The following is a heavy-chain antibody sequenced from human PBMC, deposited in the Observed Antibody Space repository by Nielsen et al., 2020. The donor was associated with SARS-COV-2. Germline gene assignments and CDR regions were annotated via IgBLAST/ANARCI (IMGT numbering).Heavy chain of an antibody. J-gene: IGHJ6*02. CDR1: GYTFTSYY. Sequence: ASVKVSCKASGYTFTSYYMHWVRQATGQGLEWMGIINPSGGSTSYAQKFQGRVTMTRDTSTSTVYMELSSLRSEDTAVYYCARGGDTAMDDYYYYGMDVWGQGTTVTVSS. D-gene: IGHD5-18*01. CDR3: ARGGDTAMDDYYYYGMDV. V-gene: IGHV1-46*01. CDR2: INPSGGST.